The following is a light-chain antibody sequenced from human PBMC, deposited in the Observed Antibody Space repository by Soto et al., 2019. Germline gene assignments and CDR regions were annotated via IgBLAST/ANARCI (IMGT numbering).Light chain of an antibody. Sequence: IVMTQSPATLSVSPGERATLSCRATQRVNNNLAWYQQKRGQAPRLLIFNASTRATGIPARFSGSGSGTEFTLTISSLQSEDFAVFYCQQYNNWPWTFGQGTKVEI. CDR3: QQYNNWPWT. CDR2: NAS. CDR1: QRVNNN. J-gene: IGKJ1*01. V-gene: IGKV3-15*01.